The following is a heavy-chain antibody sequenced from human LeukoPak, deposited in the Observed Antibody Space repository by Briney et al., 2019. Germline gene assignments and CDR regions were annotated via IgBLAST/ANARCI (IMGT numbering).Heavy chain of an antibody. J-gene: IGHJ4*02. V-gene: IGHV1-18*01. CDR2: ISAYNGNT. CDR3: ARDGSGSYLVSGY. CDR1: GYTFTSYG. D-gene: IGHD3-10*01. Sequence: GASVKVSCKASGYTFTSYGISWVRQAPGQGLEWMGWISAYNGNTNYAQKLQGRVTMTTDTSTSTAHMELRSLKSDDTAVYYCARDGSGSYLVSGYWGQGTLVTVSS.